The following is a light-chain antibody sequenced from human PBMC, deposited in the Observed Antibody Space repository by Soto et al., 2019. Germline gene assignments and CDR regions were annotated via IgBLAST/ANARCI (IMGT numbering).Light chain of an antibody. CDR1: SSNIGNNP. Sequence: VLTQPPSASGTPGQRVTISCSGSSSNIGNNPVSWYQHLPGSTPRPLIYGNDLRPSGVPDRFSASKSGTSASLAISGLQSEDEADYYCVVWDDSLNGVVFGGGTQLTVL. J-gene: IGLJ3*02. CDR3: VVWDDSLNGVV. CDR2: GND. V-gene: IGLV1-44*01.